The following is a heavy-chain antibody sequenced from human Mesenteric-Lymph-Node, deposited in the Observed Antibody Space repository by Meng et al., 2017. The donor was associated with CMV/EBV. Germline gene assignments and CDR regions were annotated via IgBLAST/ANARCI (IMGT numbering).Heavy chain of an antibody. J-gene: IGHJ4*02. D-gene: IGHD2/OR15-2a*01. Sequence: TFTGSGGSMRVGNYFWGWIRQRPGKGLEWIATIYYNGDTSYNPSLKSRVTISADTSRNQFSLKIYSVTAADTAVYYCADTGAGSDFWGQGTLVTVSS. CDR1: GGSMRVGNYF. V-gene: IGHV4-39*01. CDR3: ADTGAGSDF. CDR2: IYYNGDT.